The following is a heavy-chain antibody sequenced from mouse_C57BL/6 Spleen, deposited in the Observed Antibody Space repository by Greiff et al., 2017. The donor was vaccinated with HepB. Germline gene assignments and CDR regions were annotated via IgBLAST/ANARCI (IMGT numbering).Heavy chain of an antibody. D-gene: IGHD2-2*01. Sequence: QVQLKESGPGLVAPSQSLSITCTVSGFSLTSYALSWVRQPPGKGLEWLGVIWTGGGTNYNSALKSRLSISKDNSKSQVFLKMNSLQTDDTARYYCARQDYGYKGYAMDYWGQGTSVTVSS. J-gene: IGHJ4*01. CDR1: GFSLTSYA. V-gene: IGHV2-9-1*01. CDR2: IWTGGGT. CDR3: ARQDYGYKGYAMDY.